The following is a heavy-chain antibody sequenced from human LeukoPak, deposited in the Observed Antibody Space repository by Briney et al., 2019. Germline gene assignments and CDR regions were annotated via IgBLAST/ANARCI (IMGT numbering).Heavy chain of an antibody. J-gene: IGHJ4*02. CDR1: GGSLGSHY. D-gene: IGHD2-2*01. Sequence: ETLSLTCSVSGGSLGSHYWSWIRQPPGKGLELIGHIHDTGSTFYNPSLRGRVTISLDTSNNQFSLKLTSMTAADTAVFYCARFSSGCSTSSCYLTYWGQGTLVTVS. CDR2: IHDTGST. V-gene: IGHV4-59*11. CDR3: ARFSSGCSTSSCYLTY.